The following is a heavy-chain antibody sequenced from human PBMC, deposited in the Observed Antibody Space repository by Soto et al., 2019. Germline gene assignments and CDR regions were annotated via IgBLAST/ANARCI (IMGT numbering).Heavy chain of an antibody. V-gene: IGHV3-64D*08. D-gene: IGHD6-13*01. CDR3: ARAEIPIAADY. Sequence: GGSLRLSCSASAFSFSTSAMHWVRQAPRKGLEYVSGISSNGGSTYYAASVKGRFTISRDNSKNTLYLQMSSLRDDDTAVYYCARAEIPIAADYWGQGTLVTVSS. CDR2: ISSNGGST. CDR1: AFSFSTSA. J-gene: IGHJ4*02.